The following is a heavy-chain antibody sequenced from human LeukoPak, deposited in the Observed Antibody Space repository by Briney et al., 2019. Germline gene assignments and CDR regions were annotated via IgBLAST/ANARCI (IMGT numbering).Heavy chain of an antibody. Sequence: PSETLSLTCIVSGGSISSYYWSWMRQPVGKGLGWIGRIYSSGSTNYNPSLKSRVTMSVDTSKNQFSLKLSSVTAADTAVYYCARALLRCTNGVFILDYWGLGTLVSVSS. CDR2: IYSSGST. J-gene: IGHJ4*02. V-gene: IGHV4-4*07. D-gene: IGHD2-8*01. CDR3: ARALLRCTNGVFILDY. CDR1: GGSISSYY.